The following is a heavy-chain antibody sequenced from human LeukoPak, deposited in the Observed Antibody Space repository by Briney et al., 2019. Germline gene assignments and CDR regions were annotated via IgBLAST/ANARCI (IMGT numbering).Heavy chain of an antibody. J-gene: IGHJ5*02. D-gene: IGHD3-22*01. CDR1: GGSISSSNW. V-gene: IGHV4-4*02. CDR3: ARALGGYYYDGSGYYSNWFDP. CDR2: IYHSGST. Sequence: SGTLSLTCAVSGGSISSSNWWSWVRQPPGKGLEWIGEIYHSGSTNYNPSLKSRVTISVDKSKNQFSLKLSSVTAADTAVYYCARALGGYYYDGSGYYSNWFDPWGQGTLVTVSS.